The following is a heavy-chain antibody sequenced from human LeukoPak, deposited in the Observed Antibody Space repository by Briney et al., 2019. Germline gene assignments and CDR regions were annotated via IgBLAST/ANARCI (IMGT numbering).Heavy chain of an antibody. CDR1: GFTFSSYG. Sequence: GGSLRLSCAASGFTFSSYGMHWVRQAPGKGLERVAIISYDGSNEYYADSVKGRFTISRDNSKNTLYLQMNSLRTEDTAVFYCARARRSGGITMVRGVKDRGWFDSWGQGILVTVSS. CDR2: ISYDGSNE. J-gene: IGHJ5*01. CDR3: ARARRSGGITMVRGVKDRGWFDS. D-gene: IGHD3-10*01. V-gene: IGHV3-30*03.